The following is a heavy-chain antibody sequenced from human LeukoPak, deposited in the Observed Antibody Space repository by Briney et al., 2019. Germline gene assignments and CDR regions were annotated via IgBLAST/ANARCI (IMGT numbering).Heavy chain of an antibody. Sequence: WESLKISLKGSGYNFTSYWISWVRQMPGKGLEWMGRIDPSDSYNNYRPSFQGHVTISADKSISTAYLQWSSLKASDTAMYYCARLRVRGVIGAFDIWGQGTMVTVSS. D-gene: IGHD3-10*01. CDR1: GYNFTSYW. V-gene: IGHV5-10-1*01. CDR3: ARLRVRGVIGAFDI. CDR2: IDPSDSYN. J-gene: IGHJ3*02.